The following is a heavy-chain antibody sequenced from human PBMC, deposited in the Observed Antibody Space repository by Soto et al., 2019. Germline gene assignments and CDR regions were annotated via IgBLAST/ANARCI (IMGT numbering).Heavy chain of an antibody. J-gene: IGHJ5*02. CDR1: GGSFSGYC. CDR2: INHSGST. Sequence: SETLSLTCAVYGGSFSGYCWSWIRQPPGKGLEWIGEINHSGSTNYNPSLKSRVTISVDTSKNQFSLKLSSVTAADTAVYYCARVLFLVVVPAAPRRRWFDPWGQGSLVTVSS. V-gene: IGHV4-34*01. CDR3: ARVLFLVVVPAAPRRRWFDP. D-gene: IGHD2-2*01.